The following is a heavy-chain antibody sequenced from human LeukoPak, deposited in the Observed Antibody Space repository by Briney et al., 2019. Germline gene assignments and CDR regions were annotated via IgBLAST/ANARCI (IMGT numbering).Heavy chain of an antibody. CDR3: AKGPVVVTANNWFDP. Sequence: GGSLRLSCAASGFTFSSYAMSWVRQAPGKGLEWASSISGSGGSTYYADSVKGRFTISRDNSKNTLYLQMNSLRAEDTAVYYCAKGPVVVTANNWFDPWGQGTLVTVSS. CDR2: ISGSGGST. V-gene: IGHV3-23*01. J-gene: IGHJ5*02. CDR1: GFTFSSYA. D-gene: IGHD2-21*02.